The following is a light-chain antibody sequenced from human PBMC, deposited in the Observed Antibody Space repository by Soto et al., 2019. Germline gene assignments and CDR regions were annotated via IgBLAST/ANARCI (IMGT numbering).Light chain of an antibody. CDR3: QQYSSSPS. Sequence: EIVLTQSPGTLSLSPGDRATLSCRASQRVSTFLAWYQQRPGQAPRLLISDASTRATGIPARFSGSGSGTEFTLTIGSLQSEDFAVYYCQQYSSSPSFGQGTRLEIK. V-gene: IGKV3-15*01. CDR1: QRVSTF. J-gene: IGKJ5*01. CDR2: DAS.